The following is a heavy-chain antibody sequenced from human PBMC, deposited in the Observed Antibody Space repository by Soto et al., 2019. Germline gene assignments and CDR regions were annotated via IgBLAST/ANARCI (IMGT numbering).Heavy chain of an antibody. Sequence: QVQLVESGGGVVQPGRSLRLSCAASGFTFSSYGMHWVRQAPGKGLEWVAVIWYDGSNKYYADSVKGRFTISRDNSKNTLYLQMNSLRAEDTAVYYCARATAAAAGFDYWGQGTLVTVSS. V-gene: IGHV3-33*01. CDR1: GFTFSSYG. J-gene: IGHJ4*02. CDR3: ARATAAAAGFDY. D-gene: IGHD6-13*01. CDR2: IWYDGSNK.